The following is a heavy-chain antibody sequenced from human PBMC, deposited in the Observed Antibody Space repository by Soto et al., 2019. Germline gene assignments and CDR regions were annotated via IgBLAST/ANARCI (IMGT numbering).Heavy chain of an antibody. CDR2: IYYSGST. D-gene: IGHD2-2*02. CDR3: ARGTYCSSTSCYRPYYYYGMDV. J-gene: IGHJ6*02. V-gene: IGHV4-61*01. CDR1: GGSVSSGSYY. Sequence: AETLSLTCTVSGGSVSSGSYYWVWIRHPPGKGLEWIGYIYYSGSTNYNPSLKSRVTISVDTSKNQFSLKLSSVTAADTAVYYCARGTYCSSTSCYRPYYYYGMDVWGQGTTVTVSS.